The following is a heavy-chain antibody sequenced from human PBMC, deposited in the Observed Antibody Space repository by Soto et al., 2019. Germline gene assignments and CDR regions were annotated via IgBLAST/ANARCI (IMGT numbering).Heavy chain of an antibody. J-gene: IGHJ4*02. CDR3: AKVGTSGLYYFDY. Sequence: EVQLLESGGGLVQPGGSLRLSCAASGFTFSNYAMNWVRQAPGKGLEWVSTISGSGGSPYYAASVKGRFTISRDNSKDPLYLQMNRLRAGESAIYYRAKVGTSGLYYFDYWGQGTLVTVSS. CDR1: GFTFSNYA. V-gene: IGHV3-23*01. CDR2: ISGSGGSP. D-gene: IGHD6-19*01.